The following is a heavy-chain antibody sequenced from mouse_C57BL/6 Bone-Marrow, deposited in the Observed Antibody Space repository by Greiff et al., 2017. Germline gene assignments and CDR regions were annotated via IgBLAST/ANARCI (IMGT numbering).Heavy chain of an antibody. CDR1: GYTFTSYW. V-gene: IGHV1-69*01. CDR3: ARGGNSMVTTKGFAY. Sequence: QVQLKQPGAELVMPGASVKLSCKAPGYTFTSYWMHWVKQRPAQGLEWIGEIDPSDSYANYNQKFKGKSTLTVDKSSSTAYMQLSSLTSEDSAVYYCARGGNSMVTTKGFAYWGQGTLVTVSA. J-gene: IGHJ3*01. CDR2: IDPSDSYA. D-gene: IGHD2-1*01.